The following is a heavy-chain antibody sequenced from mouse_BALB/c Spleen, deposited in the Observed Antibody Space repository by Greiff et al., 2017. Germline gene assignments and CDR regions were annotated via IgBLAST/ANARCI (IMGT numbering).Heavy chain of an antibody. V-gene: IGHV5-6-5*01. CDR2: ISSGGST. Sequence: EVKVEESGGGLVKPGGSLKLSCAASGFTFSSYAMSWVRQTPEKRLEWVASISSGGSTYYPDSVKGRFTISRDNARNILYLQMSSLRSEDTAMYYCARGDYYGSSPFDYWGQGTTLTVSS. D-gene: IGHD1-1*01. J-gene: IGHJ2*01. CDR1: GFTFSSYA. CDR3: ARGDYYGSSPFDY.